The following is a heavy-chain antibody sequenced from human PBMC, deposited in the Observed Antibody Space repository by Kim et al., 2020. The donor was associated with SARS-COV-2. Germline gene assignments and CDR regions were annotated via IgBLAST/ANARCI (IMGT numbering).Heavy chain of an antibody. J-gene: IGHJ4*02. D-gene: IGHD5-12*01. V-gene: IGHV5-10-1*01. CDR2: IDPSDSYT. CDR3: ARRITVRGYSGYDYDY. CDR1: GYSFTSYW. Sequence: GESLKISCKGSGYSFTSYWISWVRQMPGKGLEWMGRIDPSDSYTNYSPSFQGHVTISADKSISTAYLQWSSLKASDTAMYYCARRITVRGYSGYDYDYWGQGTLVTVSS.